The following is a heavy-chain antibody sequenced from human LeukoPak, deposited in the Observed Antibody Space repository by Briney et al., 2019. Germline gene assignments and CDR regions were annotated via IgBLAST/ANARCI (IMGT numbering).Heavy chain of an antibody. J-gene: IGHJ4*02. CDR3: AKDMGHVGVALD. V-gene: IGHV3-9*01. CDR1: GFTFDDYA. D-gene: IGHD1-26*01. CDR2: VSWNSGNI. Sequence: GGSLRLSCAASGFTFDDYAMHWVRQAPGKGLEWVSRVSWNSGNIDYADSVKGRFTISRDNAKNSLYLQMNSLRAEDTALYYCAKDMGHVGVALDWGQGTLVTVSS.